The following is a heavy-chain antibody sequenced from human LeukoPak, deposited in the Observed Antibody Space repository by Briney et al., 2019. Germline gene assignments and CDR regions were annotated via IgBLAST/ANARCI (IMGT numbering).Heavy chain of an antibody. J-gene: IGHJ4*02. Sequence: PGGSLRLSSKTSGFKFRDFDMDWVRQAPGKGLEWVAHISYDGTKEYYADSVKGRFSISRDNSQDTVYLQLSSLTTEDTARYYCVRDVAFWGQGTLIIVSS. CDR3: VRDVAF. CDR1: GFKFRDFD. V-gene: IGHV3-30*03. CDR2: ISYDGTKE.